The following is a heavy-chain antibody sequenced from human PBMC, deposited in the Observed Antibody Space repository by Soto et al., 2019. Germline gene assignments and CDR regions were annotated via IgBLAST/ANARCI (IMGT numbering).Heavy chain of an antibody. CDR1: GGSISNTRYY. J-gene: IGHJ5*02. CDR2: IYYSGST. CDR3: ARHVPLGYCTTTSCYALAWFDP. Sequence: SETLSLTCTVSGGSISNTRYYWGWIRQPPGKGLEWIGSIYYSGSTYYNPSLKSRVTISVETSKNQISLKLSSVTAADTAVYYCARHVPLGYCTTTSCYALAWFDPWGQGTLVTVSS. D-gene: IGHD2-2*01. V-gene: IGHV4-39*01.